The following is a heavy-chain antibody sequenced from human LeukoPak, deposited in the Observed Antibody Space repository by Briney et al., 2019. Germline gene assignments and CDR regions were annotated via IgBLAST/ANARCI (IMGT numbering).Heavy chain of an antibody. CDR1: GGPSRGSN. V-gene: IGHV4-34*01. CDR2: IIQRGGT. J-gene: IGHJ1*01. Sequence: KAPRTRPLTCAVKGGPSRGSNGSGIPQPPGRGWDGMGEIIQRGGTNYNPSLKSRVTISVDTSKNQFSLKLSSVTAADTAVYYCARGQSAIYYDFWSGYTQQQLVFGYFQHWGQGTLVTVSS. CDR3: ARGQSAIYYDFWSGYTQQQLVFGYFQH. D-gene: IGHD3-3*01.